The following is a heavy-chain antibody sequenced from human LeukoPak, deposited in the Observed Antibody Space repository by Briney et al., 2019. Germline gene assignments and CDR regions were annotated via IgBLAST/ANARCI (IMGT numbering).Heavy chain of an antibody. CDR3: ARRRYYDSTGYFE. V-gene: IGHV4-39*02. CDR1: GDFFSSSSYY. Sequence: SETLSLTCTVSGDFFSSSSYYWGWHRQPPGKGLEWIGDVYYSGRTYYNPSLKSRVFISIDTSKNYFSLNLNFVTAADTAVYYCARRRYYDSTGYFEWGRGSLVTVSS. J-gene: IGHJ1*01. D-gene: IGHD3-22*01. CDR2: VYYSGRT.